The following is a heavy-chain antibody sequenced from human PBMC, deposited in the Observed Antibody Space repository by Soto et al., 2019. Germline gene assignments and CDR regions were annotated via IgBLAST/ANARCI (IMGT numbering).Heavy chain of an antibody. J-gene: IGHJ6*03. V-gene: IGHV4-31*03. Sequence: KASETLSLTCTVSGGSISSGGYYWSWIRQHPGKGLEWIGYIYYSGSTYYNPSLKSRVTISVDTSKNQFSLKLSSVTAADTAAYYCARVSVLWFGELLYYYYYMDVWGKGTTVTVSS. CDR2: IYYSGST. D-gene: IGHD3-10*01. CDR1: GGSISSGGYY. CDR3: ARVSVLWFGELLYYYYYMDV.